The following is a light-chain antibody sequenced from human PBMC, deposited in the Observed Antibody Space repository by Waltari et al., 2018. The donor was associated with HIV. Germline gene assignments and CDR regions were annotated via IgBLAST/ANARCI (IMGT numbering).Light chain of an antibody. CDR2: DVT. J-gene: IGLJ3*02. Sequence: LTQPASVSGSPGQSITIPCTATSSAVVDFESVSWYQHHPGKAPRLLIYDVTKRPSGVSSRFSGSKSGSTASLTISGLQSEDEADFYCCADISGSALVFGGGTKVTVL. CDR1: SSAVVDFES. CDR3: CADISGSALV. V-gene: IGLV2-14*03.